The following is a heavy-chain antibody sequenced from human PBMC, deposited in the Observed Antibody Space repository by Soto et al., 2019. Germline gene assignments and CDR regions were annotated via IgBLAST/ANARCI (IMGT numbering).Heavy chain of an antibody. V-gene: IGHV1-8*01. D-gene: IGHD3-3*01. Sequence: ASVKVSCKASGYTFTSYDINWVRQATGQGLEWMGWMNPNSGNTGYAQKFQGRVTMTRNTSISTAYMELSSLRSEDTAVYYCARVPLYDFWSGYPHYYYYYYMDVWGKGTTVTVSS. J-gene: IGHJ6*03. CDR2: MNPNSGNT. CDR1: GYTFTSYD. CDR3: ARVPLYDFWSGYPHYYYYYYMDV.